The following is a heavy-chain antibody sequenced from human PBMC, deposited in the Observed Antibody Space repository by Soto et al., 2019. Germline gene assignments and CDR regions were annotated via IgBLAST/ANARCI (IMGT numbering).Heavy chain of an antibody. CDR3: ARGYCSSTSCYEFDY. CDR2: IYYSGNT. V-gene: IGHV4-59*02. J-gene: IGHJ4*02. CDR1: GGSVSTYW. Sequence: SETLSLTCTRCGGSVSTYWWKWIRQPPGKGLEWIGSIYYSGNTNYSPSLKSRVTISVDTSKKQFSLKLTSVTAADTAMYYCARGYCSSTSCYEFDYWGQGTLVTVSS. D-gene: IGHD2-2*01.